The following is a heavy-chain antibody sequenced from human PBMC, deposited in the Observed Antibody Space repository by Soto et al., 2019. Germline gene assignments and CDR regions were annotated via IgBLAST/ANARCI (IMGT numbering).Heavy chain of an antibody. CDR1: GDSSSTYY. CDR3: ARSYCADSVSCNWFDP. J-gene: IGHJ5*02. CDR2: INYSGRS. D-gene: IGHD2-8*02. V-gene: IGHV4-59*01. Sequence: QVQLQESGPGLVKSSETLSLTCSVSGDSSSTYYWGWIRQPPGKGLEWIGYINYSGRSNHNPSLKRRLSIAVDASKNQFSLKLTSVTAADTAVYYCARSYCADSVSCNWFDPWGQGTLVVVSS.